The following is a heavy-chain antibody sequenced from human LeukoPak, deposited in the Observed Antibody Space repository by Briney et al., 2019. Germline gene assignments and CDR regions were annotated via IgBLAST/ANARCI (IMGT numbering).Heavy chain of an antibody. D-gene: IGHD1-26*01. CDR3: ARGSYFWQISGFDY. CDR1: GFTFSSYA. J-gene: IGHJ4*02. V-gene: IGHV3-30-3*01. CDR2: ISYDGSNI. Sequence: GRSLRLSCAASGFTFSSYAIHWVRQAPGKGLEWVAVISYDGSNISYADSVKGRFTISRDNSKNTLYLQMNSLRDEDTAVYYCARGSYFWQISGFDYWGQGTLVTVSS.